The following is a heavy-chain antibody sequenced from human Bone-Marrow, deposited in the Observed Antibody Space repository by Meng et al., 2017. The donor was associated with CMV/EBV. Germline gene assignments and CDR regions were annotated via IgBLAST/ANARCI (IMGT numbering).Heavy chain of an antibody. CDR3: AKTPDYGDYRYFDL. D-gene: IGHD4-17*01. CDR1: GYTFTSYA. V-gene: IGHV1-18*01. CDR2: ISGYNGNT. Sequence: KASGYTFTSYAIHWVRQAPGQRLEWMGWISGYNGNTNYAQKFQDRVTMTTDTSTSTAYMELRSLRSDDTAIYYCAKTPDYGDYRYFDLWGRGTLVTVSS. J-gene: IGHJ2*01.